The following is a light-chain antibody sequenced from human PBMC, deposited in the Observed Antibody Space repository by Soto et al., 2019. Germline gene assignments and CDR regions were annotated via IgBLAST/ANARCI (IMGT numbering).Light chain of an antibody. CDR2: GAS. CDR1: QSVSTY. Sequence: EVVLTQSPGTLSLSPGDRATLSWLASQSVSTYFAWYQQKPGQAPRLLIYGASSRATGIPARFSGSGSGTDFTLTISRLEPEDFAVYYCQQYSNSPRTFGQGTKVDIK. J-gene: IGKJ1*01. CDR3: QQYSNSPRT. V-gene: IGKV3-20*01.